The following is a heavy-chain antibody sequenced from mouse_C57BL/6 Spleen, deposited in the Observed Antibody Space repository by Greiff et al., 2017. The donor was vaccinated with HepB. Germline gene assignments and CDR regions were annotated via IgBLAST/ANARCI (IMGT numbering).Heavy chain of an antibody. D-gene: IGHD2-4*01. Sequence: QVQLQQSGAELMKPGASVKLSCKATGYTFTGYWIEWVKQRPGHGLEWIGEILPGSGSTNYNEKFKSKATLTVDKSSSTAYMQLSSLTSEDSAVYYCARSPYDYASWFAYWGQGTLVTVSA. CDR2: ILPGSGST. V-gene: IGHV1-9*01. CDR3: ARSPYDYASWFAY. J-gene: IGHJ3*01. CDR1: GYTFTGYW.